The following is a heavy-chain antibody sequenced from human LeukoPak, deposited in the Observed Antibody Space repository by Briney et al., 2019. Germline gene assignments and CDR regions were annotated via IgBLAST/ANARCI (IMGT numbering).Heavy chain of an antibody. CDR1: GGTFSSYA. D-gene: IGHD6-6*01. V-gene: IGHV1-69*01. CDR2: IIPIFGTA. Sequence: SVKVSCKASGGTFSSYAISWVRQAPGQGLEWMGGIIPIFGTANYAQKFQGRVTITADESTSTAYMELSSLRSEDTAVYYCARGRLSSSSSVYFDYWGQGTLVTVSP. J-gene: IGHJ4*02. CDR3: ARGRLSSSSSVYFDY.